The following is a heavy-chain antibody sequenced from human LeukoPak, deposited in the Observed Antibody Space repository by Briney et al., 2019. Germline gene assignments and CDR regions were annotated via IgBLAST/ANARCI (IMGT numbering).Heavy chain of an antibody. Sequence: ASVKVSCXVSGYTLTQLSVHWVRLAPGKGLEWMGGFDVEDGEIIYAQKFQGRVTMTEDTSTDTAYMELSSLRSEDTAVYYCATNRQIMILGVVIMPAFDIWGQGTMVTVSS. CDR3: ATNRQIMILGVVIMPAFDI. CDR1: GYTLTQLS. J-gene: IGHJ3*02. D-gene: IGHD3-3*01. CDR2: FDVEDGEI. V-gene: IGHV1-24*01.